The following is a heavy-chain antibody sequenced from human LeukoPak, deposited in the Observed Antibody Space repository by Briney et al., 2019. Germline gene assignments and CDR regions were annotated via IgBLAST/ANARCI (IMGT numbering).Heavy chain of an antibody. J-gene: IGHJ3*02. CDR3: ARPSYYYDSSGYLDAFDI. CDR1: GYTFTSYD. D-gene: IGHD3-22*01. Sequence: GASVKVSCKASGYTFTSYDINWVRQAPGQGLEWMGWINPNSGGTNYAQKFQGRVTMTRDTSISTAYMELSRLRSDDTAVYYCARPSYYYDSSGYLDAFDIWGQGTMVTVSS. V-gene: IGHV1-2*02. CDR2: INPNSGGT.